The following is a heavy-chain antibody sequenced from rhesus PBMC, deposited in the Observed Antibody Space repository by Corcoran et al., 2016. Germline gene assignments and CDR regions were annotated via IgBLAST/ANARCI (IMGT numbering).Heavy chain of an antibody. CDR2: IYGSGSST. D-gene: IGHD6-31*01. V-gene: IGHV4-169*01. Sequence: QLQLQESGPGLVKPSETLSVTCAVSGGSISSSYWSWIRQAPGKGLEWIGYIYGSGSSTNYNPSLKSRVTLSVDTSKNQLSLKLSSVTTADTAVYYCARRLGGGYYFDYWGQGVLVTVSS. J-gene: IGHJ4*01. CDR3: ARRLGGGYYFDY. CDR1: GGSISSSY.